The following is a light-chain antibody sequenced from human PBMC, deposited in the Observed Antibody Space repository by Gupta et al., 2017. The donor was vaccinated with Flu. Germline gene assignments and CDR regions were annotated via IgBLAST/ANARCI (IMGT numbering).Light chain of an antibody. CDR3: SSYTSSSTYVV. CDR1: SSDVGGYNY. Sequence: QSALTQPASVSGSPGQSITISCTGTSSDVGGYNYVSWYQQHPGKAPKLMIYEFSNRPSGVSNRFSGSKSGNTASLTISGLQAEDEADYYCSSYTSSSTYVVFGGGTKRTVL. J-gene: IGLJ2*01. V-gene: IGLV2-14*01. CDR2: EFS.